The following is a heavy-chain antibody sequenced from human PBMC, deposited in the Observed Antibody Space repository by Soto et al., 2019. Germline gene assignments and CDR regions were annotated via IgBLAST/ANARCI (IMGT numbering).Heavy chain of an antibody. CDR2: ISYDGTKT. CDR3: PTSRGPPLLSLIAPFDY. J-gene: IGHJ4*02. Sequence: QVQLVESGGGVVQPGRSLRVSCAASGFTFSIYAMHWVRQAPGTGLEWVAVISYDGTKTYYADSVKGRFTISRDNSNNTVYLQMYRLRAEDTAVYYFPTSRGPPLLSLIAPFDYSGQGTVVTASP. D-gene: IGHD2-15*01. V-gene: IGHV3-30*03. CDR1: GFTFSIYA.